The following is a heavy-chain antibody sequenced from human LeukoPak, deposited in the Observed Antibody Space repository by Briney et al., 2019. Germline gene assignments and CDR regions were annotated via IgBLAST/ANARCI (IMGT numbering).Heavy chain of an antibody. V-gene: IGHV4-59*01. J-gene: IGHJ4*02. CDR1: GGSISSYY. D-gene: IGHD3-10*01. CDR2: IYYSGST. CDR3: ARVAYYGSGSLNFDY. Sequence: SETLSLTCTVSGGSISSYYWSWIRQPPGKGLEWTGYIYYSGSTNYNPSLKSRVTISVDTSKNQFSLKLSSVTAADTAVYYCARVAYYGSGSLNFDYWGQGTLVTVSS.